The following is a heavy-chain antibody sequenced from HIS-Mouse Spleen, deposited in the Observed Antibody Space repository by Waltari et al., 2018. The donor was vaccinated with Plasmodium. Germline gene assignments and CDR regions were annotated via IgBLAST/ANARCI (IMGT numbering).Heavy chain of an antibody. CDR2: IYYSGST. CDR1: GGSISTSTYY. CDR3: AFDYGGNSDFDY. V-gene: IGHV4-39*07. Sequence: QLQLQESGPGLVKPSETLSLTCTVSGGSISTSTYYSGWNRHPPGQGLEWIGSIYYSGSTYYNPSLKSRVTISVDTSKNQFSLKLSSVTAADTAVYYCAFDYGGNSDFDYWGQGTLVTVSS. D-gene: IGHD4-17*01. J-gene: IGHJ4*02.